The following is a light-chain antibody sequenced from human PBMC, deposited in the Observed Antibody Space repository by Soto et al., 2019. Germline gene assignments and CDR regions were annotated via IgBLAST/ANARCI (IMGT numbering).Light chain of an antibody. V-gene: IGLV2-14*01. CDR3: TSWTTSTTMK. J-gene: IGLJ2*01. Sequence: QSALTQPASVSRSPGQSIAISCTGTSSDVGAYNYVSWYQQHPGKAPKLMIYDVNIRPSGVSNRFSGSKSGNTASLTISGLQAEDEADYYCTSWTTSTTMKFGGGTKVTVL. CDR1: SSDVGAYNY. CDR2: DVN.